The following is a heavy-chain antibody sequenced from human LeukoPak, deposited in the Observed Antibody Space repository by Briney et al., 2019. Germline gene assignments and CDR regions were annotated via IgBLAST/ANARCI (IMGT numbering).Heavy chain of an antibody. CDR2: IIPIFGTP. J-gene: IGHJ6*02. Sequence: GGSLRLSCAASGGTFSSYGISWVRQAPGQGLEWMGGIIPIFGTPNYAQKFQGRVTITADESTSTAYMELSSLRSDDTAVYYCARAPGLATTWSPSPFDAWGQGTTVTISS. D-gene: IGHD5-12*01. V-gene: IGHV1-69*01. CDR3: ARAPGLATTWSPSPFDA. CDR1: GGTFSSYG.